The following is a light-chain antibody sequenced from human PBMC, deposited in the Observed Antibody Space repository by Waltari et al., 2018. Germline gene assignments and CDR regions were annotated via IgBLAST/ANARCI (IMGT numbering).Light chain of an antibody. CDR2: NGS. CDR3: YSATDNNLGI. CDR1: LLAKKKY. Sequence: SYELTQPSSVSVSPGQTARITCSGDLLAKKKYARWFQLRPGQAPVLVFYNGSELPSGIPERFSGASSGTTVTLTIRGAQVDDEADYFCYSATDNNLGIFGGGTKLTVL. J-gene: IGLJ2*01. V-gene: IGLV3-27*01.